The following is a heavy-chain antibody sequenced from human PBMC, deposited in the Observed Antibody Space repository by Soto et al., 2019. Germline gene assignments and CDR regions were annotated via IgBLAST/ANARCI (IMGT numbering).Heavy chain of an antibody. CDR1: GFTFSTYA. CDR2: ISGNGGDYT. D-gene: IGHD3-22*01. J-gene: IGHJ4*02. Sequence: GGSLRLSCAASGFTFSTYAMSWGRQAPGKGLEWVSAISGNGGDYTYYADSVKGRFTISRDNSKNTLYLQMNSLRAEDTAVYYCAKGPHYYDSSGYSSYWGQGTLVTVSS. V-gene: IGHV3-23*01. CDR3: AKGPHYYDSSGYSSY.